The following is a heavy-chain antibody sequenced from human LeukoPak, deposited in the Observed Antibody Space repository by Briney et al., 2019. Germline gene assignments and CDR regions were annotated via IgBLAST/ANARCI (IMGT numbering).Heavy chain of an antibody. CDR1: GFTFSSYE. J-gene: IGHJ6*03. CDR3: AGEEVSGLMYYYMDV. CDR2: ISSSGSTI. D-gene: IGHD2-8*01. Sequence: GGSLRLSCAASGFTFSSYEMNWVRQAPGKGLEWVSYISSSGSTIYYADSVKGRFTISRDNAKNSLYLQMNSLRAEDTAVYYCAGEEVSGLMYYYMDVWGKGTTVTVSS. V-gene: IGHV3-48*03.